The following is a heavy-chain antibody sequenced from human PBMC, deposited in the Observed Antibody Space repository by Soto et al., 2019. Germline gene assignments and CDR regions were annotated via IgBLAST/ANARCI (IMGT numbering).Heavy chain of an antibody. CDR1: VGSISSYY. V-gene: IGHV4-59*01. J-gene: IGHJ6*02. CDR3: ARSGNWDWDDYYGMDV. Sequence: ETLSLTCTVSVGSISSYYWSWIRQPPGKGLEWIGYIYYSGSANYNPSLKSRVTISVDTSKNQFSLKLSSVTAADTAVYYCARSGNWDWDDYYGMDVWGQGTTVTVSS. D-gene: IGHD1-7*01. CDR2: IYYSGSA.